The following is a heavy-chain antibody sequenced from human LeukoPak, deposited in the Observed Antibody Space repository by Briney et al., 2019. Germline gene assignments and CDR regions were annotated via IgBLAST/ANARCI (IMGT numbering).Heavy chain of an antibody. CDR1: GFTFRDYS. D-gene: IGHD1-1*01. CDR2: ISRSSRHV. CDR3: VRDLMGSGSTTAYLHH. J-gene: IGHJ1*01. Sequence: GGSLRLSCAASGFTFRDYSMNWVCQAPGKGREWVSSISRSSRHVYYAGSVKGRFTISRDNAKNSLYLQMNSLRAEDMAVYFCVRDLMGSGSTTAYLHHWGQGTLVTVSS. V-gene: IGHV3-21*01.